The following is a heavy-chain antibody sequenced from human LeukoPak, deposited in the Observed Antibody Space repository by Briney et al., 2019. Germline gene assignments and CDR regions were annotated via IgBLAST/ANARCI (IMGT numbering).Heavy chain of an antibody. Sequence: GASVRVSCKASGYTFTSYGISWVRQAPGQGLEWMGWISAYNGNTNYAQKLQGRVTMTTDTSTSTAYMELRSLRSDDTAVYYCARDPRSRQPSYDAFDIWGQGQWSPSLQ. D-gene: IGHD1-1*01. CDR3: ARDPRSRQPSYDAFDI. CDR2: ISAYNGNT. J-gene: IGHJ3*02. CDR1: GYTFTSYG. V-gene: IGHV1-18*01.